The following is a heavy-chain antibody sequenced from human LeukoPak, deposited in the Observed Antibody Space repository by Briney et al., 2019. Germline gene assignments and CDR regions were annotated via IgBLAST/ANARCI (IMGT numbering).Heavy chain of an antibody. CDR3: ASVVATMGGYYYYMDV. CDR1: GGSISSYY. D-gene: IGHD5-12*01. V-gene: IGHV4-4*07. J-gene: IGHJ6*03. Sequence: KTSETLSLTCTVSGGSISSYYWSWIRQPAGKGLEWIGRIYTSGSTNHNPSLKSRVTMSVDTSKNQFSLKLSSVTAADTAVYYCASVVATMGGYYYYMDVWGKGTTVTVSS. CDR2: IYTSGST.